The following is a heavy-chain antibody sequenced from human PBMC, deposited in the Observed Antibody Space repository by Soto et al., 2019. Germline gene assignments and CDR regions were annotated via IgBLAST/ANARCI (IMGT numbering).Heavy chain of an antibody. D-gene: IGHD5-12*01. V-gene: IGHV3-23*01. CDR2: ISGSGGRT. J-gene: IGHJ5*02. CDR3: AKNGGSDSGWFDP. CDR1: GFTFGSYA. Sequence: EVQVLESGGGLVQPGGSLRLLCAASGFTFGSYAMSWVRQAPGKGLEWVSSISGSGGRTYYADSVKGRFTISRDNSKNSLYLQMNGLSAEDTAVYYCAKNGGSDSGWFDPWGQGTLVTVSS.